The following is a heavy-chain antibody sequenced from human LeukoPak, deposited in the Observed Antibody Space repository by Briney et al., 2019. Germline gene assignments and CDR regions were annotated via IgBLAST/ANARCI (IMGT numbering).Heavy chain of an antibody. CDR2: IKQDGSEK. CDR3: ARDLRQWLVPYFDY. J-gene: IGHJ4*02. V-gene: IGHV3-7*01. CDR1: GFTFSSYW. Sequence: GGSLRLSCAASGFTFSSYWMSWVRRAPGKGLEWVANIKQDGSEKYYVDSVKGRFTISRDNAKNSLYLQMNSLRAEDTAVYYCARDLRQWLVPYFDYWGQGTLGTVSS. D-gene: IGHD6-19*01.